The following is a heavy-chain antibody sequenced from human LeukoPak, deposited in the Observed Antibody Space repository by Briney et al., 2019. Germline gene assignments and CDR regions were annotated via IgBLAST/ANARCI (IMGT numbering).Heavy chain of an antibody. V-gene: IGHV3-7*04. CDR3: VRGKDWFDP. Sequence: PGGSLRLSCAASGFTFRNYWMSWVRQAPGKGLEWVANIKEGGSEKYYVDSVKGRFTISRDNARNSLYLHMNSLRVEDTAVYYCVRGKDWFDPWGQGTLVTVSS. CDR2: IKEGGSEK. CDR1: GFTFRNYW. J-gene: IGHJ5*02.